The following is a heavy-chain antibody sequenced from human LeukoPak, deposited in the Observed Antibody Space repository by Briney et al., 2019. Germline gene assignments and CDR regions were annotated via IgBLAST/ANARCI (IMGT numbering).Heavy chain of an antibody. Sequence: SETLSLTCIDSGGSLSYYYGSWIRQPPGKGLERIGYTYYSGSTNYNPSLKSRVTISVDTSKNQFSLKLSSVTAADTAVYYCARVWSSRKAFDIWGQGTMVTVSS. CDR2: TYYSGST. V-gene: IGHV4-59*01. D-gene: IGHD3-16*01. CDR3: ARVWSSRKAFDI. CDR1: GGSLSYYY. J-gene: IGHJ3*02.